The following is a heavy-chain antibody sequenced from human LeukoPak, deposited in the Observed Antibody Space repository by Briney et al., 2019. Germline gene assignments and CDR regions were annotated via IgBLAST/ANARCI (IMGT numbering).Heavy chain of an antibody. CDR1: GFTFSSYA. D-gene: IGHD6-13*01. Sequence: GGSLRLSCAASGFTFSSYAMNWVRQAPGKGLEWVAVISYDGSNKYYADSVKGRFTISRDNSKNTLYLQMNSLRAEDTAVYYCAKEHFYSRNWFDPWGQGTLVTVSS. CDR2: ISYDGSNK. CDR3: AKEHFYSRNWFDP. J-gene: IGHJ5*02. V-gene: IGHV3-30*18.